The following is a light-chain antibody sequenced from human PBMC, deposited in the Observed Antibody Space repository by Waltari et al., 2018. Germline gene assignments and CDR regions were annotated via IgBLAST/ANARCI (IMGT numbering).Light chain of an antibody. J-gene: IGLJ3*02. Sequence: QSVLTQPPSASGTTGQRVTLSCSGSRSNIGTNTVNWYQQLPGAAPKGLIYRNNQRPSGVPDRFSGSKSVTSASLAISGLQSEDEAAYFCASWDDSLNGPVFGGGTTLTVL. V-gene: IGLV1-44*01. CDR2: RNN. CDR3: ASWDDSLNGPV. CDR1: RSNIGTNT.